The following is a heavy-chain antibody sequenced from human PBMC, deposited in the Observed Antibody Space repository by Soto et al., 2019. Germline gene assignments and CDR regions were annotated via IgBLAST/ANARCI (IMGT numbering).Heavy chain of an antibody. CDR3: ARGGGNDVYYYMDV. CDR2: VHHSGTT. Sequence: SNTWWGWIRQPPGKGLEWIGYVHHSGTTFYNASLQNRITMSVDMSNNQVSLNLRSVTAADTAVYFCARGGGNDVYYYMDVWGQGTTVTVSS. J-gene: IGHJ6*02. D-gene: IGHD1-1*01. CDR1: SNTW. V-gene: IGHV4-28*03.